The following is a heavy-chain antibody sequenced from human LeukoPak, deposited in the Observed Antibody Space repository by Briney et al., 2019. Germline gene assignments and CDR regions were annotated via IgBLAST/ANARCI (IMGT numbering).Heavy chain of an antibody. CDR2: ISSSSSYI. CDR1: GFGFSTYT. Sequence: GGSLRLSCAASGFGFSTYTMNWVRQAPGKGLEWVSSISSSSSYIYYADSVKGRFTISRDNAKNSLYLQMNSLRAEDTALYYCARDPGYYARILGGFDIWRQGTMVTVFS. CDR3: ARDPGYYARILGGFDI. D-gene: IGHD3-22*01. J-gene: IGHJ3*02. V-gene: IGHV3-21*01.